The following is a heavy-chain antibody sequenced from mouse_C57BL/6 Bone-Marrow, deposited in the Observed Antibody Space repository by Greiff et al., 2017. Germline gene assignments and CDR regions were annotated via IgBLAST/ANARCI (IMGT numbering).Heavy chain of an antibody. CDR3: VGRYYAMDY. Sequence: QVQLQQSGAELARPGASVKLSCKASGYTFTSYGISWVKQRTGQGLEWIGEIYPRSGTTYYNEKFKGKATMTADKSHSTASMELRSLTSEDAAVYFGVGRYYAMDYWGQGTSVTVSS. J-gene: IGHJ4*01. CDR1: GYTFTSYG. CDR2: IYPRSGTT. V-gene: IGHV1-81*01.